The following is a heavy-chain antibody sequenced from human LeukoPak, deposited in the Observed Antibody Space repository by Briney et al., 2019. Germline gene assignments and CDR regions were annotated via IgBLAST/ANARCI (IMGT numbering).Heavy chain of an antibody. Sequence: PGGSLRLSCAASGFTFSSYWMTWVRQAPGKGLEWVANIKQDGSEKYYVDSVKGRFTISRDNAKNSLYLQMNSLRAEDTAVYYCARVFWSGYYTKKDDAFDIWGQGTMVTVSS. J-gene: IGHJ3*02. V-gene: IGHV3-7*01. CDR2: IKQDGSEK. CDR1: GFTFSSYW. CDR3: ARVFWSGYYTKKDDAFDI. D-gene: IGHD3-3*01.